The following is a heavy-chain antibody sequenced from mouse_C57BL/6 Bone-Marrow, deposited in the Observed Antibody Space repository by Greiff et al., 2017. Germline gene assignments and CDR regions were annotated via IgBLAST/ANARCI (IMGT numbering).Heavy chain of an antibody. V-gene: IGHV14-4*01. CDR1: GFNIKDDY. J-gene: IGHJ4*01. CDR2: IDPKNGDT. Sequence: EVQLQQSGAELVRPGASVKLSCTASGFNIKDDYMHWVKQRPEQGLEWIGWIDPKNGDTEYASKFQGKATITADTSSNTAYLQLSSLTSEDTAVYYCTVITTVVATDYAMDYWGQGTSVTVSS. D-gene: IGHD1-1*01. CDR3: TVITTVVATDYAMDY.